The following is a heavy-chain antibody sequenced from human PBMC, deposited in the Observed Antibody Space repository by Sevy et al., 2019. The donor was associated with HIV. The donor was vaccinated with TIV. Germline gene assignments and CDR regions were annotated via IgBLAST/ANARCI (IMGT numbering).Heavy chain of an antibody. CDR2: LSYDGSHK. D-gene: IGHD6-13*01. CDR1: GFIFVSYV. V-gene: IGHV3-30-3*01. Sequence: GGSLRLSCAASGFIFVSYVMNWVRQAPGKGLEWVAVLSYDGSHKYYADSVKGRFTISRDSSKNTLYPQMHSLRTDDTAVYYCARDPGSSWSSFDYWGQGTLVTVSS. CDR3: ARDPGSSWSSFDY. J-gene: IGHJ4*02.